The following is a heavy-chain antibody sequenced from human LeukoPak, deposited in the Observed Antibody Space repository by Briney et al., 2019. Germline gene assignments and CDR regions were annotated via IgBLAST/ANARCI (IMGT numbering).Heavy chain of an antibody. CDR3: ARVYEYGTFDY. V-gene: IGHV3-48*03. Sequence: HPGGSLRLSCAASGFTFSSYAMNWVRQAPGKGLEWVSYISGSGASIYYADSVKGRFTMSRDNAKNSLYLQMNSLRAEDTAVYYCARVYEYGTFDYWGQGTLVTVSS. D-gene: IGHD3-16*01. CDR2: ISGSGASI. CDR1: GFTFSSYA. J-gene: IGHJ4*02.